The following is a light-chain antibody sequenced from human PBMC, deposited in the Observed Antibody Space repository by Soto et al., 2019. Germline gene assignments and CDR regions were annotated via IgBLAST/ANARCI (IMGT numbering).Light chain of an antibody. V-gene: IGKV1-39*01. J-gene: IGKJ3*01. CDR2: AAS. CDR1: QSISSY. Sequence: DIRMTQSPSSLSASLGDRVTITCRASQSISSYLNWYQQKPGKAPKLLIYAASSLQSGVPSRFSGIGSGTDFTLTISSLKPEDFATYYCQQSYSTPSFGPGTKVDIK. CDR3: QQSYSTPS.